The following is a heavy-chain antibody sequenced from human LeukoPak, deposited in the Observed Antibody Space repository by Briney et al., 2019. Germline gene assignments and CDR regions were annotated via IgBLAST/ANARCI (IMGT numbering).Heavy chain of an antibody. Sequence: GAPVKVCCKASGYLFTSYYMHWMRQAPGQGLEWMAIINPSGGSTSYAQKFQGRVTMTRDTSTSTVYMELSRLRSEDTAVYYCATRDQGYCSSTSCSHMDYWGQGTLVTVSS. J-gene: IGHJ4*02. CDR2: INPSGGST. CDR3: ATRDQGYCSSTSCSHMDY. V-gene: IGHV1-46*01. CDR1: GYLFTSYY. D-gene: IGHD2-2*01.